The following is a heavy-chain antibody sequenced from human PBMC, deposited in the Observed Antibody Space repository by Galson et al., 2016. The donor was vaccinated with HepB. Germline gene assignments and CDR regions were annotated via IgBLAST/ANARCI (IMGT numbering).Heavy chain of an antibody. CDR1: GFTFSRYE. J-gene: IGHJ3*02. CDR2: ISSSGTTI. V-gene: IGHV3-48*03. CDR3: ARVREQQLLDAFDI. D-gene: IGHD6-13*01. Sequence: SLRLSCAASGFTFSRYEMNWVRQAPGKGLEWVSYISSSGTTIYYADSVKGRFTISRDNAKNSLYLQMNSLRAEDTALYYCARVREQQLLDAFDIWGQGTMVTVSS.